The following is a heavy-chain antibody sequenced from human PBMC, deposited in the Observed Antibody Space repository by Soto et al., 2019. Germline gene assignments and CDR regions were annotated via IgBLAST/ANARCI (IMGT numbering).Heavy chain of an antibody. CDR2: INPIVSMS. V-gene: IGHV1-69*02. CDR3: AASYGSGYRAFDY. J-gene: IGHJ4*02. Sequence: QVQLVQSGTEVKKPGSSVKVSCKASGDTFSFYTINWVRQAPGLGLEWVGSINPIVSMSNYAQKFQGRVSMTADKAGSTAYMELRSLRSDDRAMYFCAASYGSGYRAFDYWGQGALVIVSS. CDR1: GDTFSFYT. D-gene: IGHD3-10*01.